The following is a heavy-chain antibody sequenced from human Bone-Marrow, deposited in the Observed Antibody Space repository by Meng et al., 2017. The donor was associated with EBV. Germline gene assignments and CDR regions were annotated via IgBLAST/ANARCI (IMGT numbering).Heavy chain of an antibody. CDR1: GGTFNSDA. Sequence: VRVGHSGAEAKMPGSAVKVSCKTSGGTFNSDAVSWVRQAPGQGLEWMGGLIPMFGAPNYAQKFQDRVTITADESTSTHYMELSSLRSEDTAVYYCASESGRGYTPDYWGQGTLVTVSS. D-gene: IGHD3-10*01. CDR2: LIPMFGAP. CDR3: ASESGRGYTPDY. J-gene: IGHJ4*02. V-gene: IGHV1-69*01.